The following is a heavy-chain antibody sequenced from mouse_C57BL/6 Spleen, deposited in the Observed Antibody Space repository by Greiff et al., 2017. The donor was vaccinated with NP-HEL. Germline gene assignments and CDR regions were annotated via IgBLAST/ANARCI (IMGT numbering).Heavy chain of an antibody. D-gene: IGHD4-1*01. CDR1: GFTFSDYG. Sequence: EVKVVESGGGLVKPGGSLKLSCAASGFTFSDYGMHWVRQAPEKGLEWVAYISSGSSTIYYADTVKGRCTISSDNAKNTLFLQMTSLRSEDTAMYYCARALGLYAMDYWGQGTSVTVSS. J-gene: IGHJ4*01. V-gene: IGHV5-17*01. CDR3: ARALGLYAMDY. CDR2: ISSGSSTI.